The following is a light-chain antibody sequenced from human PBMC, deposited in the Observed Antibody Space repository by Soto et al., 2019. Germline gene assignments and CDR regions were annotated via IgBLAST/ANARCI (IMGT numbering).Light chain of an antibody. CDR3: QRRDRPWA. V-gene: IGKV3-11*01. CDR1: QSVGNS. Sequence: EVVLTQSPATPSLPPGERATLSCRVSQSVGNSLAWYQQKPGQAPRLLIYDASNRATGIPARFSGSLSGTDFIITICSLEPEDLADYYCQRRDRPWAFGLGTKVEI. J-gene: IGKJ1*01. CDR2: DAS.